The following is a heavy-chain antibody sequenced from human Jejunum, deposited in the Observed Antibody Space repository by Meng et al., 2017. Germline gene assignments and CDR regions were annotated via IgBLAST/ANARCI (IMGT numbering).Heavy chain of an antibody. J-gene: IGHJ4*02. D-gene: IGHD3-10*01. CDR3: ARESRGPDY. Sequence: GESLKISCAASGFIFSSSWMTWVRQAPGKGLELVANIKPDGSQKYYVDSMEGRFTISRDNAGNSLYLQMNSLRVEDTAVYFCARESRGPDYRGQGTLVTVSS. CDR2: IKPDGSQK. CDR1: GFIFSSSW. V-gene: IGHV3-7*01.